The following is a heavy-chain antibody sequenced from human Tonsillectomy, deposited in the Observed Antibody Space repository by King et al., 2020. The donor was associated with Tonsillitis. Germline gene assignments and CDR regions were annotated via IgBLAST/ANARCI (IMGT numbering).Heavy chain of an antibody. CDR2: IDPSGVS. J-gene: IGHJ4*02. Sequence: VQLQESGPGLVQPSQTLSLTCTVSGDSIRSHTHYWCWFRLPAGEGLEWIGRIDPSGVSTYNPSLKSRLTMSMDTAKSQFSPHLRSVSAGDTALYHCARCRPYGDYCDCWGQGILVTVSS. CDR1: GDSIRSHTHY. V-gene: IGHV4-61*02. CDR3: ARCRPYGDYCDC. D-gene: IGHD4-17*01.